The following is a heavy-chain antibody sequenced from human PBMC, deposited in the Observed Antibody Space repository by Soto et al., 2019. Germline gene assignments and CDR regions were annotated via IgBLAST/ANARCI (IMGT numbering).Heavy chain of an antibody. CDR2: IRNKANSYTT. CDR1: GFTFSDHY. D-gene: IGHD3-10*01. J-gene: IGHJ4*02. V-gene: IGHV3-72*01. Sequence: GSLRLSCAAFGFTFSDHYMDWVRQAPGKGLEWVGRIRNKANSYTTEYAASVKGRFTISRDDLKNSLFLQMYSLKTEDTAVYFCAKTKSGGSGNYQYYFDYWGQGTQVTVSS. CDR3: AKTKSGGSGNYQYYFDY.